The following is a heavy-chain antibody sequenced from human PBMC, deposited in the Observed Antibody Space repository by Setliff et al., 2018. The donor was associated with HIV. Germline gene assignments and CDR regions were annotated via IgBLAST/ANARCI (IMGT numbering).Heavy chain of an antibody. CDR1: GYSFTSYW. V-gene: IGHV5-51*01. CDR2: IYPGDSHT. Sequence: GESLKTPCTGSGYSFTSYWIGWVRQMPGKGLEWMGIIYPGDSHTRYSPSFQGQVTISADKSISTAYLQCSSLKASDTAMYYCARSGKAVGSAGLGAFDIWGQGTMVTVSS. D-gene: IGHD6-19*01. J-gene: IGHJ3*02. CDR3: ARSGKAVGSAGLGAFDI.